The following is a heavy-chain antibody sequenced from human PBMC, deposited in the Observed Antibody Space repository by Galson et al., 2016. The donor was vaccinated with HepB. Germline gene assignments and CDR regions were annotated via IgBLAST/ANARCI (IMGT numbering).Heavy chain of an antibody. V-gene: IGHV1-3*01. D-gene: IGHD2-21*02. CDR1: GYSFTRYA. Sequence: SVKVSCKASGYSFTRYAIHWVRQAPGQRLEWMGWINVGNGDTKYSQKFQGGVTFIRDTSATTAYMEMSSLRSGDTAVYFCARDWAPYCGGDCYFSYWGQGTLVTASS. J-gene: IGHJ4*02. CDR2: INVGNGDT. CDR3: ARDWAPYCGGDCYFSY.